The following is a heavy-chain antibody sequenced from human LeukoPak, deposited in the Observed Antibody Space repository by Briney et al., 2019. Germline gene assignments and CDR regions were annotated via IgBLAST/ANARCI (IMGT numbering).Heavy chain of an antibody. V-gene: IGHV4-61*02. CDR1: GGSISSGSYY. Sequence: SQTLSLTCTVSGGSISSGSYYWSWIRQPAGKGLEWIGRIYTSGSTNYNPSLKSRVTISVDTSKNQFSLKLSSVTAADTAEYYCAREVVVIAIHDYWGQGTLVTVSS. CDR2: IYTSGST. CDR3: AREVVVIAIHDY. J-gene: IGHJ4*02. D-gene: IGHD2-21*01.